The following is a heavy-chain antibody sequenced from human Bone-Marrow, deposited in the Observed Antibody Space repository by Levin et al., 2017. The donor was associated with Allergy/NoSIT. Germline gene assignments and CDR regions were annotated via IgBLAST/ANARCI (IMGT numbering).Heavy chain of an antibody. D-gene: IGHD1-26*01. CDR2: IFYTGSN. V-gene: IGHV4-59*11. CDR3: ARGERLGLDY. CDR1: GGSISGRY. J-gene: IGHJ4*02. Sequence: SETLSLTCTVSGGSISGRYWSWIRQPPGKGLEWIGYIFYTGSNNHNPSLGSRATISVDTSKNQFSLKLRSVTSADTAVDYCARGERLGLDYWGQGILVTVSS.